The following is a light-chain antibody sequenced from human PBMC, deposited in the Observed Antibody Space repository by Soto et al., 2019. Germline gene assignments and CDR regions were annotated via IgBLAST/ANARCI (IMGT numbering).Light chain of an antibody. CDR3: QRYKNWPLT. CDR2: GAS. CDR1: QSVSSN. Sequence: EIVMTQSPATLSVSPGERATLSCRASQSVSSNLAWYQQKHGQSPRXLIFGASIRATGIPARFSGIVSGTELTITIHRLKSEDCEVDEGQRYKNWPLTFGGGTKVDIK. J-gene: IGKJ4*01. V-gene: IGKV3-15*01.